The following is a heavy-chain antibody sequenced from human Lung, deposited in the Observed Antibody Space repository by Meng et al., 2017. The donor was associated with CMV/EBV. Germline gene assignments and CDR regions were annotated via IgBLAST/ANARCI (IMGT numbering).Heavy chain of an antibody. V-gene: IGHV1-69*10. D-gene: IGHD3-22*01. CDR3: ARFRVGGYSTDY. CDR1: GGTFSSYA. J-gene: IGHJ4*02. CDR2: IIPILGIA. Sequence: SVKVSXKASGGTFSSYAISWVRQAPGQGLEWMGGIIPILGIANYAQKFQGRVTITADKSTSTAYMELSSLRSEDTAVYYCARFRVGGYSTDYWGQGTLVXVSS.